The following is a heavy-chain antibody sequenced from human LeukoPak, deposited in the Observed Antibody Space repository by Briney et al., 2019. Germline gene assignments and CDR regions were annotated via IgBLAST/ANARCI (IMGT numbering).Heavy chain of an antibody. CDR1: GYDFSNNW. V-gene: IGHV5-51*01. J-gene: IGHJ1*01. Sequence: GESLKISCEGSGYDFSNNWIGWVRQMAGKDLEWVAIIYPGDSETRYTPSFEGQVTISADKSINTAYLQWSSLKASDSAMYYCASEDEYFQHWGQGTLVTVSS. CDR2: IYPGDSET. CDR3: ASEDEYFQH.